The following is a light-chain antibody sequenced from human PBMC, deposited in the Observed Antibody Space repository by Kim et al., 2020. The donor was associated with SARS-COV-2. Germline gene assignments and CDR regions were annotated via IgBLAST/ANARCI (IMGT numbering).Light chain of an antibody. J-gene: IGKJ1*01. CDR2: AAS. Sequence: DIQMTQSPSSLSASVGDRLTITCRASQNINTYLNWYQQKPGRAPDLLIYAASSLYSGVPSRFSGSGSGTDFTLNISSLQPEDFASYYCQQSYSSPWTFGQGTKVDIK. CDR3: QQSYSSPWT. V-gene: IGKV1-39*01. CDR1: QNINTY.